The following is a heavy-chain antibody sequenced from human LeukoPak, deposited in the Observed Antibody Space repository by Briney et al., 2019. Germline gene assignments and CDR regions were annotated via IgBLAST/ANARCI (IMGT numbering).Heavy chain of an antibody. V-gene: IGHV4-34*01. Sequence: SETLSLTCAVYGGSFSGYYWSWIRQPPGKGLEWIGEINHSGSTNYNPSLKSRVTISVDTSKNQFSLKLSSVTAADTAVYYCARGGGYNWFDPWGQGTLVTVSS. CDR2: INHSGST. J-gene: IGHJ5*02. CDR1: GGSFSGYY. CDR3: ARGGGYNWFDP.